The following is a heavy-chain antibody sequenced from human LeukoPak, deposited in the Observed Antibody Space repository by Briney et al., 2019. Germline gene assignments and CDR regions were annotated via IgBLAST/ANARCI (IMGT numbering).Heavy chain of an antibody. CDR1: GFTFDDYA. Sequence: PGGSLRLSCAACGFTFDDYAMDWVRQAPGKGVGGVSVISGDCVSTYYADSVKGPFTISRHNSKNSLYLQLNSLRTEDTALYYCAKGWDYYDSSGSYFDYWGQGTLVTVSS. D-gene: IGHD3-22*01. CDR2: ISGDCVST. V-gene: IGHV3-43*02. CDR3: AKGWDYYDSSGSYFDY. J-gene: IGHJ4*02.